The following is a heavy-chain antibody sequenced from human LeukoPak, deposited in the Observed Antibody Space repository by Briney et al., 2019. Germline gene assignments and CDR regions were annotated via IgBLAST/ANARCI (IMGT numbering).Heavy chain of an antibody. D-gene: IGHD5-18*01. J-gene: IGHJ4*02. V-gene: IGHV3-21*01. CDR2: ISSSSSYI. CDR3: ARGVTPNFDY. Sequence: PGGSLRLSCAASGFTFSSYSMNWVRQAPGKGLEWVSSISSSSSYIYYADSVKGRFTISRDNAKNSLYLKMNSLRAEDTAVYYCARGVTPNFDYWGQGTLVTVSS. CDR1: GFTFSSYS.